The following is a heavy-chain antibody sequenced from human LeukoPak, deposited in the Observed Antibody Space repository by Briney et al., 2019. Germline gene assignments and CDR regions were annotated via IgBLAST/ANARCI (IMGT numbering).Heavy chain of an antibody. CDR2: IRSKAYGGTT. CDR3: TRVGRYGTYYDFWTGPLDY. V-gene: IGHV3-49*04. J-gene: IGHJ4*02. D-gene: IGHD3-3*01. CDR1: GFTFGDYL. Sequence: GGSLRLSCTTSGFTFGDYLMSWVRQAPGKGPEWVGFIRSKAYGGTTEYAASVKGRFTISRDDSKSIAYLQMSSLKTEDTAVYYCTRVGRYGTYYDFWTGPLDYWGQGTLVTVSS.